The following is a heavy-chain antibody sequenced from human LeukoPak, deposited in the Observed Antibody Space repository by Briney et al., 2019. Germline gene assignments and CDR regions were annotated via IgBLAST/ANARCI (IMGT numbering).Heavy chain of an antibody. CDR1: GGSFSGYY. CDR3: ARGVDNSNVFWFDP. CDR2: INHSGST. J-gene: IGHJ5*02. Sequence: SETLSLTCAVYGGSFSGYYWSWIRRPPVKGLEWIGEINHSGSTNYNPSLKSRVTISVDTSKNQFSLKLRSVTAADTAVYYCARGVDNSNVFWFDPWGQGTLVTVSS. V-gene: IGHV4-34*01. D-gene: IGHD1-20*01.